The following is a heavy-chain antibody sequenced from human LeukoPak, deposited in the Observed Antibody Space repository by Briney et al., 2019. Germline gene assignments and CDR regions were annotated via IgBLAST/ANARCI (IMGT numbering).Heavy chain of an antibody. CDR1: GYNFINYW. V-gene: IGHV5-51*01. J-gene: IGHJ3*02. CDR2: IYPGDSDT. D-gene: IGHD5-24*01. CDR3: ARGAIEMGTTNAFDI. Sequence: GESLKISCKGSGYNFINYWIGWVRQMPGKGLEWMGIIYPGDSDTRYSPSSQGQVTISVDKSISTAYVQWSSLKASDTAMYYCARGAIEMGTTNAFDIWGQGTMVTVSS.